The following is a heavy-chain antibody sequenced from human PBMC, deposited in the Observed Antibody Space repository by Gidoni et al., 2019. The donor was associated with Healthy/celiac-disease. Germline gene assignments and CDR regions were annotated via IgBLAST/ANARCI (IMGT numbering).Heavy chain of an antibody. CDR3: ARVKSGYDPLDWYFDL. V-gene: IGHV4-59*01. Sequence: QMQLQESGPGLVKPSETLSLTCTVSGGSISSYYWSWIRQPPGKGLEWIGYIYYSGSTNYNPSLKSRVTISVDTSKNQFSLKLSSVTAADTAVYYCARVKSGYDPLDWYFDLWGRGTLVTVSS. D-gene: IGHD5-12*01. CDR1: GGSISSYY. J-gene: IGHJ2*01. CDR2: IYYSGST.